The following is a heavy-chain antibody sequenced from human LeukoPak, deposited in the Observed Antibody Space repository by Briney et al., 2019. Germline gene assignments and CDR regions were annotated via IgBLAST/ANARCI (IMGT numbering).Heavy chain of an antibody. Sequence: GGSLRLSCAASGFSFSSYGMHWVRQAPGKGLERVAFIRYDGSNKYYADSVKGRFTISRDNSKNTLYLQMNSLRAEDTAVYYCAKETSRIGGSMASFDYWGQGTLVTVSS. CDR2: IRYDGSNK. CDR3: AKETSRIGGSMASFDY. J-gene: IGHJ4*02. V-gene: IGHV3-30*02. D-gene: IGHD1-26*01. CDR1: GFSFSSYG.